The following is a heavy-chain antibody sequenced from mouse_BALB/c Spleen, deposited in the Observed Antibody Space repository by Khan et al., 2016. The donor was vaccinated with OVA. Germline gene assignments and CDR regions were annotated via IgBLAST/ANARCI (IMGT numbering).Heavy chain of an antibody. J-gene: IGHJ4*01. CDR1: GHTFTKYG. CDR2: INTYTGEP. CDR3: ARPPYFSYVMDN. V-gene: IGHV9-3-1*01. D-gene: IGHD2-10*01. Sequence: QIQLVQSGSELKKPGETVKISCKASGHTFTKYGMNWVKQAPGKGLKWMGWINTYTGEPTYADDFNGRFAFSSETSASTAYLQINNLKNEDTATYFCARPPYFSYVMDNWGQGTSVTVSS.